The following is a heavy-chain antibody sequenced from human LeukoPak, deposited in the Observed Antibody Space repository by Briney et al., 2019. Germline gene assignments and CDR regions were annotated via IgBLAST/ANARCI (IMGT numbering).Heavy chain of an antibody. D-gene: IGHD3-10*01. Sequence: PSETLSLTCTVSGGSISSYYWSWIRQPPGKGLEWIGYIYYSGSTNYNPSLKSRVTISVDTSKNQFSLKLSSVTAADTAVYYCARGPLVRGYYGSGTTKYYFDYWGQGTLVTVSS. V-gene: IGHV4-59*08. J-gene: IGHJ4*02. CDR2: IYYSGST. CDR1: GGSISSYY. CDR3: ARGPLVRGYYGSGTTKYYFDY.